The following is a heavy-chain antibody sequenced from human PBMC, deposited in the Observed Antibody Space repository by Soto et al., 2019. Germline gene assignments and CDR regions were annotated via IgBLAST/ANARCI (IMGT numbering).Heavy chain of an antibody. D-gene: IGHD2-21*01. CDR2: ISSSSGST. CDR1: GYTFNNYD. J-gene: IGHJ4*02. Sequence: PGGSLRLSCVASGYTFNNYDMSWVRQAPGKGLEWVSAISSSSGSTFYADSVKGRFTISRDTSKNTLFLQMNSLRAEDMAVYYCVKTTWSKVIGYVYFDSWGPGNLVTVSS. CDR3: VKTTWSKVIGYVYFDS. V-gene: IGHV3-23*01.